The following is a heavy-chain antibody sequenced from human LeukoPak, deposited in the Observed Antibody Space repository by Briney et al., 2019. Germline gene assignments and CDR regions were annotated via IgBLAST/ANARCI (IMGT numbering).Heavy chain of an antibody. CDR3: ARDGVGIAAAGTSDY. D-gene: IGHD6-13*01. V-gene: IGHV3-30*04. CDR1: GFTFSSYA. Sequence: GGSLRLSCAASGFTFSSYAMHWVRQAPGKGLEWVAVISYDGSNKYYADSVKGRFTISRDNAKNSLYLQMNSLRAEDTAVYYCARDGVGIAAAGTSDYWGQGTLVTVSS. CDR2: ISYDGSNK. J-gene: IGHJ4*02.